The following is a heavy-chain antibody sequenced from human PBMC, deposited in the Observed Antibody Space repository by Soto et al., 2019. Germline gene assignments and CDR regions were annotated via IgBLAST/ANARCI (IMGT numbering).Heavy chain of an antibody. J-gene: IGHJ3*02. CDR2: MYYSGIT. D-gene: IGHD5-12*01. CDR3: ARGGYSGYVFIAFDI. CDR1: GGSISSGGYY. V-gene: IGHV4-31*03. Sequence: TLSLTCTVSGGSISSGGYYWSWIRQHPGKGLEWIGYMYYSGITYYNPSLKSRVTISRDTSKNQFSLKLSSVTAADTAVYYCARGGYSGYVFIAFDIWGQGTMVTVSS.